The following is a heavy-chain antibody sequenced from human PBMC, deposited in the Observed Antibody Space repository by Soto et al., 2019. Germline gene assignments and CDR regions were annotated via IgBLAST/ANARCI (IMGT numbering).Heavy chain of an antibody. CDR1: GFTFSSYA. CDR3: ARGGITMVRGDGYYFDY. Sequence: SLRLSCAASGFTFSSYAMHWVRQAPGKGLEWVAVISYDGSNKYYADSVKGRFTISRDNSKNTLYLQMNSLRAEDTAVYYCARGGITMVRGDGYYFDYWGQGTLVTVSS. V-gene: IGHV3-30-3*01. CDR2: ISYDGSNK. J-gene: IGHJ4*02. D-gene: IGHD3-10*01.